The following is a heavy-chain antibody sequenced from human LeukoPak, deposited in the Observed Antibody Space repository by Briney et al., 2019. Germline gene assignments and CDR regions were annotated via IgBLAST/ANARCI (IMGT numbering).Heavy chain of an antibody. CDR1: GFTFSSYG. CDR3: ARAPIVVVPAAPYYYYGMDV. CDR2: IWYDGSNK. V-gene: IGHV3-33*08. D-gene: IGHD2-2*01. J-gene: IGHJ6*02. Sequence: GGSLRLSCAASGFTFSSYGMHWVRQAPGKGLEWVAVIWYDGSNKYYADSVKGRFTISRGNSKNTLYLQMNSLRAEDTAVYYCARAPIVVVPAAPYYYYGMDVWGQGTTVTVSS.